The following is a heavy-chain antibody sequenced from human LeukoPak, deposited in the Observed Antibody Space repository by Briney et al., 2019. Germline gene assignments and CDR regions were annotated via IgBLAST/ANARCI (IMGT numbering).Heavy chain of an antibody. V-gene: IGHV3-30*02. CDR1: GFTFSSYG. Sequence: GGSLRLSCAASGFTFSSYGMHWVRQAPGKGLEWVAFIRYDGSNKYYADSVKGRFTISGDNSKNTLYLQMNSLRAEDTAVYYCARDPIAAAAPGAFDIWGQGTMVTVSS. D-gene: IGHD6-13*01. CDR3: ARDPIAAAAPGAFDI. J-gene: IGHJ3*02. CDR2: IRYDGSNK.